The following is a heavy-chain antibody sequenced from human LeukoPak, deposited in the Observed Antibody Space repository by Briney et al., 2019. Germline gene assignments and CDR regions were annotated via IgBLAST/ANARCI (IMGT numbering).Heavy chain of an antibody. CDR3: ARLGPGRSAPHIGAFDI. J-gene: IGHJ3*02. D-gene: IGHD3-10*01. CDR1: GYSFTSYW. V-gene: IGHV5-51*01. CDR2: IYPGDSDT. Sequence: GESLKISCKGSGYSFTSYWIGWVRQMPGKGLEWMGIIYPGDSDTRYSPSFQGQVTISAGKSISTAYLQWSSLKASDTAMYYCARLGPGRSAPHIGAFDIWGQGTMVTVSS.